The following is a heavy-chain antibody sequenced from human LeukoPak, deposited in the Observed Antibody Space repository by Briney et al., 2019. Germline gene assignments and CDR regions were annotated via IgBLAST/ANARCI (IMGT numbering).Heavy chain of an antibody. CDR1: GFTFSNYD. J-gene: IGHJ5*02. CDR3: ARGRTSIAAAGTEWFDP. CDR2: IGPAGDT. D-gene: IGHD6-13*01. V-gene: IGHV3-13*04. Sequence: GGPLRLSRAASGFTFSNYDMHWVRQATGKGLEWVSAIGPAGDTYYPDSAQGRFTISRENAKNSLYLQMNSLRAGDTAVYYCARGRTSIAAAGTEWFDPWGQGTLVTVSS.